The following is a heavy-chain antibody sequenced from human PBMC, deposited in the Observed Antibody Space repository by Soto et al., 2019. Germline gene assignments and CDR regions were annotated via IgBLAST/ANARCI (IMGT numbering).Heavy chain of an antibody. D-gene: IGHD6-13*01. CDR3: ARDEGIAAAGTLLYYYYYGMDV. CDR1: GFTFSSYW. V-gene: IGHV3-7*03. J-gene: IGHJ6*02. Sequence: GGSLRLSCAASGFTFSSYWMSWVRQAPGKGLEWVANIKQDGSEKYYVDSVKGRFTISRDNAKNSLYLQMNSLRAEDTAVYYCARDEGIAAAGTLLYYYYYGMDVWGQGTTVTVSS. CDR2: IKQDGSEK.